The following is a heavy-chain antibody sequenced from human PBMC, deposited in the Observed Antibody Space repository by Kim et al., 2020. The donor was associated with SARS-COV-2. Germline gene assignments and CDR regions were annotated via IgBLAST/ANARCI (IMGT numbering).Heavy chain of an antibody. J-gene: IGHJ4*01. Sequence: SGPTLVNPTQTLTLTCTFSGFSLSTSGMCVNWIRQSPGKALEWLARIDWDNDKYYSASLKTRLTISKDTSKNQVVLTMTNMDPVDTATYYCARRKNDFGSCTTSNGLTFFDYWGHGTLVTVSS. CDR2: IDWDNDK. V-gene: IGHV2-70*11. CDR3: ARRKNDFGSCTTSNGLTFFDY. CDR1: GFSLSTSGMC. D-gene: IGHD2-8*01.